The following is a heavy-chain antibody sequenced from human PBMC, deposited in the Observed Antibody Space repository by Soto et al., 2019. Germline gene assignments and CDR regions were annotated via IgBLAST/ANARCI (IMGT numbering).Heavy chain of an antibody. V-gene: IGHV1-8*01. D-gene: IGHD6-19*01. J-gene: IGHJ4*02. CDR3: ARGRGRAVAGTKEFTSDN. CDR2: MNPNSGNT. CDR1: GYTFTSYD. Sequence: QVQLVQSGAEVKKPGASVKVSCKASGYTFTSYDINWVRQATGQGLEWMGWMNPNSGNTGYAQKFQGRVTMTGNTSIRTAYIERSSGRSEDTAVYYWARGRGRAVAGTKEFTSDNWGQGTLVTVSS.